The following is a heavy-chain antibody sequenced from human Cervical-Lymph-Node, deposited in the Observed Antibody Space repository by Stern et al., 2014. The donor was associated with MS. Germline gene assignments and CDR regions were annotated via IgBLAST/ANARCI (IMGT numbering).Heavy chain of an antibody. CDR2: ISYDGDNK. CDR3: AKDPGIYDSSGYLDA. D-gene: IGHD3-22*01. V-gene: IGHV3-30*18. J-gene: IGHJ5*02. Sequence: VHLVESGGGVVQPGRSLRLSCAASGFTFSLYDMHWVRQAPGKGLEWVAAISYDGDNKFYTDSVKGRFTISRDSSKSTPYLQLNSLRPEDTAIYYCAKDPGIYDSSGYLDAWGQGTLVTVSS. CDR1: GFTFSLYD.